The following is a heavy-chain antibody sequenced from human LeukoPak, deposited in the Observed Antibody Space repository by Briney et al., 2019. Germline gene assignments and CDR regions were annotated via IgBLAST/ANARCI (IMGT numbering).Heavy chain of an antibody. CDR1: GDSITSSAFY. D-gene: IGHD4-23*01. J-gene: IGHJ4*02. CDR2: IFHGGNT. CDR3: ARGGVYGGNPPGDY. Sequence: SETLSLTCTVSGDSITSSAFYWGWIRQAPGKGLEWIGNIFHGGNTHYNPSLKSRVSISVDRSKNQVSLNLSSVTAADTAVYYCARGGVYGGNPPGDYWGQGTLVTVSS. V-gene: IGHV4-39*01.